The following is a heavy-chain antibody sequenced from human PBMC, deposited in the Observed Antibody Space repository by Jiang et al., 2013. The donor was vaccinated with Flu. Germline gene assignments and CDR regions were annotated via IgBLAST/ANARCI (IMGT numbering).Heavy chain of an antibody. Sequence: GAEVKKPGASVRVSCKASGYTFTSYGISWVRQAPGQGLEWMGRIIPLLGITNYAQKFQGRVTITADKSTTTAYMEVSSLRFDDTAVYYCAREGVATSPLDYWGQGTLVTVSS. CDR2: IIPLLGIT. V-gene: IGHV1-69*04. D-gene: IGHD4-23*01. CDR3: AREGVATSPLDY. CDR1: GYTFTSYG. J-gene: IGHJ4*02.